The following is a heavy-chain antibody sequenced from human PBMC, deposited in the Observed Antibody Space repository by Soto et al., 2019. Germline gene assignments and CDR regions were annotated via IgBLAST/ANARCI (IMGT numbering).Heavy chain of an antibody. CDR3: ARETYGSGSYFSEPSIDH. J-gene: IGHJ4*02. D-gene: IGHD3-10*01. CDR2: ISASSTYT. CDR1: GFPLSDYY. Sequence: QVQLVESGGGLVKPGGSLRLSCAASGFPLSDYYLNWIRQAPGKGLEWVSHISASSTYTNYADSVKGRFTISRDNAKNSLYLQMSSLRAEDTAVYYCARETYGSGSYFSEPSIDHWGQGTLVTVSS. V-gene: IGHV3-11*05.